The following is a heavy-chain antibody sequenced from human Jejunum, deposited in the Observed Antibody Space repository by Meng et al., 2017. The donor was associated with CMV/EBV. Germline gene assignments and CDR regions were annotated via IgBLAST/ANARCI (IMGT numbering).Heavy chain of an antibody. D-gene: IGHD2-2*01. J-gene: IGHJ4*02. CDR1: SFSSCW. Sequence: SFSSCWMSWVRQAPGKGLEWVATIKSDGSEEHYVDSVRGRFTISRDNAKNSLHLQIDSLRAEDTAVYHCARDCSTSCPFQPRGDYWGQGTLVTVSS. V-gene: IGHV3-7*01. CDR3: ARDCSTSCPFQPRGDY. CDR2: IKSDGSEE.